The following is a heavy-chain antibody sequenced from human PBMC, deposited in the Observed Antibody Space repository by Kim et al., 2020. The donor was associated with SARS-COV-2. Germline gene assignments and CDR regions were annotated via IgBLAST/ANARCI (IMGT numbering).Heavy chain of an antibody. CDR1: GFTFSSYA. CDR3: ARDREYYDILTGYYITSYYDYYCGMDV. J-gene: IGHJ6*02. D-gene: IGHD3-9*01. Sequence: GGSLRLSCAASGFTFSSYAMHWVRQAPGKGLEWVAVISYDGSNKYYADSVKGRFTISRDNSKNTLYLQMNSLRAEDTAVYYCARDREYYDILTGYYITSYYDYYCGMDVWGQGSTVTVSS. V-gene: IGHV3-30-3*01. CDR2: ISYDGSNK.